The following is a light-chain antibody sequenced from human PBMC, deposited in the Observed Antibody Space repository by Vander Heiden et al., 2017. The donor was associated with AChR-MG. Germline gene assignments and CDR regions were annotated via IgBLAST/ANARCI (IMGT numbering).Light chain of an antibody. CDR2: EVS. CDR3: SSYAGSNNLHVV. V-gene: IGLV2-8*01. CDR1: SSDVGGYNY. J-gene: IGLJ2*01. Sequence: QSALTQPPSASGSPGQSVTISCTGTSSDVGGYNYVSWYQQNPGKAPKLMIYEVSKRPSGVPDRFSGSKSGNTASLTVSGLQAEDEADYYCSSYAGSNNLHVVFGGGTKLTVL.